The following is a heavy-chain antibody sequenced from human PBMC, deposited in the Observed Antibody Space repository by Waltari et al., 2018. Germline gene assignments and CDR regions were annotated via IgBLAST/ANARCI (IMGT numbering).Heavy chain of an antibody. J-gene: IGHJ5*02. CDR2: ISTKSNYI. V-gene: IGHV3-21*06. CDR3: ARFGGLPHNWFDP. D-gene: IGHD3-16*01. CDR1: GFTFSAYS. Sequence: EVQLVESGGGLVKPGGSLRLSCAASGFTFSAYSMHWVRQPPGKGLWWVSSISTKSNYIYYVDSVKGRFTISRDNANNSLYLQMDNLRAEDTAVYYCARFGGLPHNWFDPWGQGTLVTVSS.